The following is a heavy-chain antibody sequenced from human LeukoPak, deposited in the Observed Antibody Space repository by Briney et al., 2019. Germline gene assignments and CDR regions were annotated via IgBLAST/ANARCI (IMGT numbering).Heavy chain of an antibody. CDR2: IKKDGRDK. CDR3: ARDAGTGFDY. D-gene: IGHD3-10*01. Sequence: GGSLRLSCAASGFTFSNYWMTWVRQAPGKGLEWVANIKKDGRDKYHVDSVKGRFTISKDNAKNSVYLQMSSLRVEDTAVYYCARDAGTGFDYWGQGALVTVSS. V-gene: IGHV3-7*01. CDR1: GFTFSNYW. J-gene: IGHJ4*02.